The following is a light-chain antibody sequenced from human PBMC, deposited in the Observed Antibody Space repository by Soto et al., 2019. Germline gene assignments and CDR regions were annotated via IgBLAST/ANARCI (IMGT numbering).Light chain of an antibody. Sequence: QSVLTQPPSASGTPGQRVTISCSGSSSNIGSNYVYWYQQLPGTAPKLLIYSNNQRPSGVPDRFSGSKSGTSASLAISGLRSEDEADYYCTSYTSSSTLDVFGTGTKLTVL. CDR1: SSNIGSNY. V-gene: IGLV1-47*02. CDR3: TSYTSSSTLDV. J-gene: IGLJ1*01. CDR2: SNN.